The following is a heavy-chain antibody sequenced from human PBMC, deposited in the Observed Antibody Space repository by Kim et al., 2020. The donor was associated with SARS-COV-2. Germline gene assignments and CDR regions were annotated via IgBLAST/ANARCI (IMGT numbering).Heavy chain of an antibody. Sequence: SETLSLTCAVYGGSFSGFYWSWIRQPPGKGLEWIGEINHSGSTNYNPSLKSRVTISVDTSKNQFSLKLSSVTAADTAVYYCARVGCSSTSCYKGGAAQRCYYYYYMDVWGKGTTVTVSS. D-gene: IGHD2-2*02. CDR3: ARVGCSSTSCYKGGAAQRCYYYYYMDV. CDR1: GGSFSGFY. J-gene: IGHJ6*03. V-gene: IGHV4-34*01. CDR2: INHSGST.